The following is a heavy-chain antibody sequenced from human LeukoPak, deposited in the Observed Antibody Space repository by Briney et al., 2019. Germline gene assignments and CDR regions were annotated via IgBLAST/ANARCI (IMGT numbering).Heavy chain of an antibody. CDR2: IYYSGST. J-gene: IGHJ6*02. CDR1: GGSISSYY. D-gene: IGHD1-26*01. V-gene: IGHV4-59*12. Sequence: SETLSLTCTVSGGSISSYYWSWIRQPPGKGLEWIGYIYYSGSTNYNPSLKSRVTISVDTSKNQFSLKLSSVTAADTAVYYCARDTPRSGSYYYYGMDVWGQGTTVTVSS. CDR3: ARDTPRSGSYYYYGMDV.